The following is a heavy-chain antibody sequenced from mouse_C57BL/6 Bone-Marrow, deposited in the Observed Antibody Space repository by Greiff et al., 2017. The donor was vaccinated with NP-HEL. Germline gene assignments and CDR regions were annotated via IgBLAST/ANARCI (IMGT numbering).Heavy chain of an antibody. CDR2: INPNYGTT. CDR3: ARSHYYGSSPFAY. CDR1: GYSFTDYN. D-gene: IGHD1-1*01. Sequence: EVKLVESGPELVKPGASVKISCKASGYSFTDYNMNWVKQSNGKSLEWIGVINPNYGTTSYNQKFKGKATLTVDQSSSTAYMQLNSLTSEDSAVYYCARSHYYGSSPFAYWGQGTLVTVSA. J-gene: IGHJ3*01. V-gene: IGHV1-39*01.